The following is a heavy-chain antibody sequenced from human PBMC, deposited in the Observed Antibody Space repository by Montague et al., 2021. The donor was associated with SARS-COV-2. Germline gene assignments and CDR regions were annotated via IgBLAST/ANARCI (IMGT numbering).Heavy chain of an antibody. J-gene: IGHJ4*02. Sequence: SETLSLTCTVSGGSITSYYWTWIRQPPGKGLEWVGRIYYSGSTNYNPSLKSRVTISVDTSKNQFSLELSSVTAVDTAVYYCAKSADHNYFLDSWGQGTPVTVSS. CDR1: GGSITSYY. V-gene: IGHV4-59*01. D-gene: IGHD5-24*01. CDR3: AKSADHNYFLDS. CDR2: IYYSGST.